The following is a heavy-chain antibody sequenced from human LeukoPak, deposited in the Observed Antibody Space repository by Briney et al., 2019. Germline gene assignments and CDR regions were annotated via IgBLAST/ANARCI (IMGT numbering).Heavy chain of an antibody. CDR1: GFSFSNYW. Sequence: GGSLRLSCAASGFSFSNYWMRWIRQAPGKGLEWVANIGPDGSDKYYVDSVKGRFTVSRDNAENSLYLQMNSLRAEDTAVYYCARVQVVVPGVFDYFDYWGQGTLVTVSS. D-gene: IGHD2-2*01. CDR3: ARVQVVVPGVFDYFDY. J-gene: IGHJ4*02. V-gene: IGHV3-7*01. CDR2: IGPDGSDK.